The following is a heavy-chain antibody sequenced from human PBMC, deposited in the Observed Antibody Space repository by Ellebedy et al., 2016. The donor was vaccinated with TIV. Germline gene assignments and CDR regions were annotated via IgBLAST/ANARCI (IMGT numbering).Heavy chain of an antibody. D-gene: IGHD3-10*01. V-gene: IGHV3-53*01. Sequence: PGGSLRLSCAASGFTVSSNYMSWVRQAPGKGLEWVSVIYSGGSTYYADSVKGRFTISRDNSKNTLYLQMNSLRDEDTAVYYCARARGMVRGVPYYFDYWGQGTLVTVSS. CDR1: GFTVSSNY. CDR2: IYSGGST. CDR3: ARARGMVRGVPYYFDY. J-gene: IGHJ4*02.